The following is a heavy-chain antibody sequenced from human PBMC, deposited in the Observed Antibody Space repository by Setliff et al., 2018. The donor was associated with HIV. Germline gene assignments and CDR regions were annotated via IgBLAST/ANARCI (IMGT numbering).Heavy chain of an antibody. V-gene: IGHV4-38-2*01. J-gene: IGHJ4*02. CDR1: GFSISSRYY. Sequence: SETLSLTCDVSGFSISSRYYWSWIRQPAGKGLEWIGSIYHSGSTYYKPSLKSRVTISVDTSKNQFSLRLSSVAAGDTAVYYCARSIVPVASGYYYFEYWGQGTLVTVSS. CDR3: ARSIVPVASGYYYFEY. CDR2: IYHSGST. D-gene: IGHD3-3*01.